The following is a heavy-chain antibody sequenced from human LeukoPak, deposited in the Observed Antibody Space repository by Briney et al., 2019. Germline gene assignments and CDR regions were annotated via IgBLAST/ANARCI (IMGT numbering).Heavy chain of an antibody. CDR3: ASYDYGDYEGPG. D-gene: IGHD4-17*01. V-gene: IGHV4-59*01. Sequence: EPSETLSLTCTVSGGSISSYYWSWLRQPPGKGLEWIGYIYYSGSTNYNPSLKSRVTISVDTSKNQFSLKLSSVTAADTAVYYCASYDYGDYEGPGWGQGTLVTVSS. CDR2: IYYSGST. CDR1: GGSISSYY. J-gene: IGHJ4*02.